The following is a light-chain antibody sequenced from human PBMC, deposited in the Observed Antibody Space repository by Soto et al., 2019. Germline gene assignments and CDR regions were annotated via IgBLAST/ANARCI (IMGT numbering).Light chain of an antibody. CDR3: SSYTSSSMEV. Sequence: QSALTQPASVSGSPGQSITISCTGTSSDVGGYNYVSWYQQHPGKAPKLMIYEVSNRPSGVSNRFSGSKSGNTASLTISGLLAEDEADYYCSSYTSSSMEVFGTGTKLTVL. CDR1: SSDVGGYNY. V-gene: IGLV2-14*01. CDR2: EVS. J-gene: IGLJ1*01.